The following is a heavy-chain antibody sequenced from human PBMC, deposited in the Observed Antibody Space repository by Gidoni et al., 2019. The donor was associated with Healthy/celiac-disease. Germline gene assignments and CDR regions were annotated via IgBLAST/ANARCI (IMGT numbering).Heavy chain of an antibody. V-gene: IGHV4-34*01. CDR2: INHSGST. CDR1: GGSFSTYY. Sequence: QVQLQQWGAGLLKPTETLSLTCAVYGGSFSTYYWIWIRQPPGKGLEWIAEINHSGSTNYNPSLKSRVTISVDTSKSQFSLKLSSVTAADTAVYYCARGGGAYLLTSANWFDPWGQGTLVTVSS. D-gene: IGHD3-16*01. CDR3: ARGGGAYLLTSANWFDP. J-gene: IGHJ5*02.